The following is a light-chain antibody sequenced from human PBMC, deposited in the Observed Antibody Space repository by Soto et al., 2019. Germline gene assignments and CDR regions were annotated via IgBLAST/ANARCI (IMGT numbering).Light chain of an antibody. CDR1: QSVSSN. CDR2: GAS. Sequence: IVMTQSPATLSVFPGERATLSCRASQSVSSNLAWYQQKPGQPPRLLISGASTRAAGIPDRFSGSGSGSEFTLTISRLEPEDFAVYYCQQYNTWPRTFGQGTKVDIK. V-gene: IGKV3D-15*01. CDR3: QQYNTWPRT. J-gene: IGKJ1*01.